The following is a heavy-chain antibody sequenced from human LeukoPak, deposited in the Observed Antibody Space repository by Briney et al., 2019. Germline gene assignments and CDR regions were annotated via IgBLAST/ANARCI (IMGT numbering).Heavy chain of an antibody. Sequence: SVKVSCKASGYTFTSYDINWVRQATGQGLEWMGWMNPNSGNTGYAQKFQGRVTITRNTSISTAYMELSSLRSEDTAVYYCARGRDCSRTSCYFRDYYYYMDVWGKGTTVTVSS. CDR1: GYTFTSYD. D-gene: IGHD2-2*01. V-gene: IGHV1-8*03. CDR3: ARGRDCSRTSCYFRDYYYYMDV. CDR2: MNPNSGNT. J-gene: IGHJ6*03.